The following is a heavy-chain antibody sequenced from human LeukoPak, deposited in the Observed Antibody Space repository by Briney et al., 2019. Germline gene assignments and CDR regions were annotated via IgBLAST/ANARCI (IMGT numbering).Heavy chain of an antibody. D-gene: IGHD2-8*01. J-gene: IGHJ4*02. CDR2: IRYDGSNK. CDR1: GFTFSSYS. CDR3: AKGDIVLMGYFDY. V-gene: IGHV3-30*02. Sequence: GGSLRLSCAASGFTFSSYSMNWVRQAPGKGLEWVAFIRYDGSNKYYADSVKGRFTISRDNSKNTLYLQMNSLRAEDTAVYYCAKGDIVLMGYFDYWDQGTLVTVSS.